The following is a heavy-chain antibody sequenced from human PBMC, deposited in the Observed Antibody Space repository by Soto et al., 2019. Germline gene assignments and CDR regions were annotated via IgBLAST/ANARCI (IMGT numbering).Heavy chain of an antibody. CDR1: GGSISSSDYY. Sequence: QLQLQESGPGLVKPSETLSLTCTVSGGSISSSDYYWGWIRQPPGKGLEWIGTIYYIGSTSYTPSLKSRVTIAVDMSKNQLSLRLSSLTAADTAVYYCVRSGPEYWFYKRPSMITSGGIIVVAFDYWGQGTLVTVSS. J-gene: IGHJ4*02. CDR2: IYYIGST. CDR3: VRSGPEYWFYKRPSMITSGGIIVVAFDY. V-gene: IGHV4-39*01. D-gene: IGHD3-16*02.